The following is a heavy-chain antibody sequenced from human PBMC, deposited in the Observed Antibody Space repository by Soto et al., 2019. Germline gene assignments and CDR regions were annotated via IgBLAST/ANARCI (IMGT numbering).Heavy chain of an antibody. Sequence: QVQLQESGPGLVKPSQTLSLTCTVSGDSLDSGDYYWTWIRQPPGKGLEWIGYIYYSGSTSYNPSLKSRVIISIDTSKNQFSLKLNSVTAADTAVYYCVRDEGSELGDYGMDVW. CDR1: GDSLDSGDYY. J-gene: IGHJ6*01. CDR2: IYYSGST. V-gene: IGHV4-30-4*01. CDR3: VRDEGSELGDYGMDV. D-gene: IGHD3-10*01.